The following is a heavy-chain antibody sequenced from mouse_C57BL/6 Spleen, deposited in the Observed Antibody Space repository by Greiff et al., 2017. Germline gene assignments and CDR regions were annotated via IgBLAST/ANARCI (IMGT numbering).Heavy chain of an antibody. D-gene: IGHD1-1*01. CDR1: GYTFTDYY. Sequence: LQQSGPELVKPGASVKISCKASGYTFTDYYMNWVKQSHGKSLEWIGDINPNNGGTSYNQKFKGKATLTVDKSSSTAYMELRSLTSEDSAVYYCALYYYGSSSYAMDYWGQGTSVTVSS. J-gene: IGHJ4*01. CDR2: INPNNGGT. V-gene: IGHV1-26*01. CDR3: ALYYYGSSSYAMDY.